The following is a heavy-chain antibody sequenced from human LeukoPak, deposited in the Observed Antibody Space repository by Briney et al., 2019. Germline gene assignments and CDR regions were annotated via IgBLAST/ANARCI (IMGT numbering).Heavy chain of an antibody. J-gene: IGHJ4*02. CDR1: GFTFSSYA. V-gene: IGHV3-53*01. CDR3: AREGDCSGGSCYQSY. Sequence: GGSLRLSCAASGFTFSSYAMSWVRQAPGKGLEWVSVIYSGGSTYYADSVKGRFTISRDNSKNTLYLQMNSLRAEDTAVYYCAREGDCSGGSCYQSYWGQGTLVTVSS. D-gene: IGHD2-15*01. CDR2: IYSGGST.